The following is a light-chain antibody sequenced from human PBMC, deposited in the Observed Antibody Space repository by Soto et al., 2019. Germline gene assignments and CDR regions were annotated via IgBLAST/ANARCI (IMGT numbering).Light chain of an antibody. Sequence: EIVLTQSPGTLSLSPGERVTLSCRASQSVSSTYLAWYQQKPGQAPRLLIYGTSSRAAGIPDRFSGSGSGTDFTLTISRLEPEDCAVYYCQQYDGSSPSWTFGQGTKVEIK. V-gene: IGKV3-20*01. CDR1: QSVSSTY. CDR3: QQYDGSSPSWT. J-gene: IGKJ1*01. CDR2: GTS.